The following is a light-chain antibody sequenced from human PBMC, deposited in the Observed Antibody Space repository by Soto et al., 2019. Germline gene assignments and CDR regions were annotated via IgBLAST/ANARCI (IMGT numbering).Light chain of an antibody. Sequence: DIQMTQSPSSLSASVGDRVNITCQASQDISNYLNWYQQKPGKAPKLLIYDASDLETGVPSRFSGGGSGTDFTFTISSLQPEDIATYYCQQYDNLPYTFGQGTTLEIK. V-gene: IGKV1-33*01. J-gene: IGKJ2*01. CDR2: DAS. CDR1: QDISNY. CDR3: QQYDNLPYT.